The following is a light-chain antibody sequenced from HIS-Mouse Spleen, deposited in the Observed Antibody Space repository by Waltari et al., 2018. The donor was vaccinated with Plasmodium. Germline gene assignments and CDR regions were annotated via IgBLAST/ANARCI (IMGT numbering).Light chain of an antibody. CDR1: ALPKKY. CDR2: EDS. J-gene: IGLJ3*02. CDR3: YSTDSSGNHRV. V-gene: IGLV3-10*01. Sequence: SYELTQPPSVSVSPGQTARITCSGDALPKKYAYWYQQKSGQAPVLVIYEDSKRTSGIPEGFSGSRSGTIATLTISGAQVEDEADYYCYSTDSSGNHRVFGGGTKLTVL.